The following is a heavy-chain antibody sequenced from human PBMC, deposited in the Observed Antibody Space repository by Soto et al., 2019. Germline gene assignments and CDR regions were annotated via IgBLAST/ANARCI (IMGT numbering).Heavy chain of an antibody. CDR3: VKDRPIVGAPRWRGFDY. CDR2: ISSNGGST. D-gene: IGHD1-26*01. J-gene: IGHJ4*02. CDR1: GFTFSSYA. V-gene: IGHV3-64D*08. Sequence: GGSLRLSCSASGFTFSSYAMHWVRQAPGKGLEYVSAISSNGGSTYYADSVKGRFTISRDNSKNTLYLQMSSLRAEDTAVYYCVKDRPIVGAPRWRGFDYWGQGTLVTVSS.